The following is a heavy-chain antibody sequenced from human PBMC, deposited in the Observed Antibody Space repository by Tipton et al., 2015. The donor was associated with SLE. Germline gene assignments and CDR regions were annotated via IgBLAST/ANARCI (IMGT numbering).Heavy chain of an antibody. CDR3: ARNWGIAFDM. V-gene: IGHV4-39*07. CDR2: IYYSGST. D-gene: IGHD7-27*01. CDR1: GGSISSSSYY. Sequence: LSLTCTVSGGSISSSSYYWGWIRQPPGKGPEWIGSIYYSGSTNYNPSLKSRVTISVDTSKNQFSLKLSSVTAADTAVYYCARNWGIAFDMWAQGTMVTVSS. J-gene: IGHJ3*02.